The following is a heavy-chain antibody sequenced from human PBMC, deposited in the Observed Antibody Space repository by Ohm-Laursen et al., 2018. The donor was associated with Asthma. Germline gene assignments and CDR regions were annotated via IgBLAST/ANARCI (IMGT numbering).Heavy chain of an antibody. CDR3: ASRGDGYNH. CDR1: GGSISSSSYY. D-gene: IGHD5-24*01. V-gene: IGHV4-39*01. CDR2: IYYSGST. Sequence: SQTLSLTCSVSGGSISSSSYYWGWIRQPPGKGLEWIGSIYYSGSTYYNPSLKSRVTISVDTSKNQFSLKLSSVTAADTAVYYCASRGDGYNHWGQGTLVTVSS. J-gene: IGHJ5*02.